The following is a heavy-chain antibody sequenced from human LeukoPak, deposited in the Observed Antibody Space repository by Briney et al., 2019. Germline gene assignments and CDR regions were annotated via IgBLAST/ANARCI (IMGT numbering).Heavy chain of an antibody. D-gene: IGHD6-13*01. CDR1: GFTFDDYA. CDR2: ISWNSGSI. J-gene: IGHJ4*02. V-gene: IGHV3-9*01. CDR3: AKGEQLVSEFDY. Sequence: GGSLRLSCAASGFTFDDYAMHWVRQAPGKGLEWVSGISWNSGSIGYADSVKGRFTISRDNAKNSLYLQMNSLRAEDTALYYCAKGEQLVSEFDYWGQGTLVTVSS.